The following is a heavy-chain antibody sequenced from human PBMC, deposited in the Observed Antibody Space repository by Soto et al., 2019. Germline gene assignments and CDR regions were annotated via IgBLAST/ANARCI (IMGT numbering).Heavy chain of an antibody. CDR3: ARDIVGAANIRYYYYYGMDV. D-gene: IGHD1-26*01. Sequence: QVQLVQSGAEVKKPGASVKVSCKASGYTFSGYYIHWVRQAPGQGLEWMGWINPNSGGTKYAQKFQGWVTMTRDTSISTAYMGLSRLRSDDTAVYYCARDIVGAANIRYYYYYGMDVWGQGTTVTASS. V-gene: IGHV1-2*04. CDR1: GYTFSGYY. J-gene: IGHJ6*02. CDR2: INPNSGGT.